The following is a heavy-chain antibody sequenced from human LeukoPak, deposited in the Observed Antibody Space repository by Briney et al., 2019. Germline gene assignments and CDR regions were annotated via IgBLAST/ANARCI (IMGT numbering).Heavy chain of an antibody. CDR1: GFTFSSYG. CDR2: IQYDGSNE. V-gene: IGHV3-30*02. J-gene: IGHJ4*02. D-gene: IGHD3-10*01. CDR3: AKAPSINMVRGGPGTY. Sequence: GGSLRLSCAASGFTFSSYGMHWVRQAPGKGLEWVAYIQYDGSNEQYADSVKGRFSISRDGSKNILYLQMNSLRVEDTAVYYCAKAPSINMVRGGPGTYWGQGTLVTVSS.